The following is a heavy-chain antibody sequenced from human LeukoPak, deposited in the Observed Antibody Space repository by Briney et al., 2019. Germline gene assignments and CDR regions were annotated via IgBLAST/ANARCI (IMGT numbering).Heavy chain of an antibody. V-gene: IGHV4-59*08. CDR3: ARLLRFRDDAFDI. J-gene: IGHJ3*02. D-gene: IGHD5-12*01. Sequence: KTSETLSLTCTVSGGSISSYYWSWIRQPPGKGLEWIGYIYYSGSTNYNPSLKSRVTISVDTSKNQFSLKLGSVTAADTAVYYCARLLRFRDDAFDIWGQGTMVTVSS. CDR1: GGSISSYY. CDR2: IYYSGST.